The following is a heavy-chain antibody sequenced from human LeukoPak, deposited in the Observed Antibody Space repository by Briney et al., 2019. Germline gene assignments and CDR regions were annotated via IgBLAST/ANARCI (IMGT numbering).Heavy chain of an antibody. CDR1: GGSFSGYY. V-gene: IGHV4-34*01. Sequence: PSETLSLTCAVYGGSFSGYYWSWLRQPPGKGLEWLGEINHSGSTNYNPSLKSRVTISVDTSKNQFSLKLSSVTAADTAVYYCARDGLRYFDWLLSSYLDYWGQGTLVTVSS. CDR3: ARDGLRYFDWLLSSYLDY. J-gene: IGHJ4*02. D-gene: IGHD3-9*01. CDR2: INHSGST.